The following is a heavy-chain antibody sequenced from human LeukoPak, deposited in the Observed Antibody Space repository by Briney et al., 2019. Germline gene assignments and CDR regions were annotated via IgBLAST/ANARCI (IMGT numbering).Heavy chain of an antibody. D-gene: IGHD3-22*01. CDR3: ARIGYYGSSGYSYFDY. CDR2: IDWDDDK. CDR1: GFSLSTNGMC. Sequence: SGPALVKPTQTLTLTCTFSGFSLSTNGMCVSWIRQPPGKALECLARIDWDDDKYYSTSLKTRLTISKDTSKNQVVLTMTNVDPVDTATYYCARIGYYGSSGYSYFDYWGQGTLVTVSS. V-gene: IGHV2-70*11. J-gene: IGHJ4*02.